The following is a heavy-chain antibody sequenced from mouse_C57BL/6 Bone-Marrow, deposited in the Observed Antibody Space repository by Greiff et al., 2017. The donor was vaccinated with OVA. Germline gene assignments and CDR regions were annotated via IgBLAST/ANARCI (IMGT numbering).Heavy chain of an antibody. D-gene: IGHD2-3*01. CDR3: TRDGYYAMDY. CDR2: ISSGGDYI. V-gene: IGHV5-9-1*02. CDR1: GFTFSSYA. J-gene: IGHJ4*01. Sequence: EVLLLQSGEGLVKPGGSLKLSCAASGFTFSSYAMSWVRQTPEKGLEWVAYISSGGDYIYYADTVKGRFTISRDNARNTLYLQMSSLTSEDTAMYYCTRDGYYAMDYWGQGTSVTVSS.